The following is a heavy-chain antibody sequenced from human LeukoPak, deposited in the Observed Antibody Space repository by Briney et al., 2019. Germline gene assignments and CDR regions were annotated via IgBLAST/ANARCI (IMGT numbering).Heavy chain of an antibody. J-gene: IGHJ4*02. V-gene: IGHV4-4*07. Sequence: SETLSLTCTVSGGSISSYYWSWIRQPAGKGLEWIGRIYTSGSTNYNPSLKSRVTVSVDTSKNQFSLKLSSVTAADTAVYYCAGLGSSWSPLDYWGQGTLVTVSS. CDR2: IYTSGST. D-gene: IGHD6-13*01. CDR3: AGLGSSWSPLDY. CDR1: GGSISSYY.